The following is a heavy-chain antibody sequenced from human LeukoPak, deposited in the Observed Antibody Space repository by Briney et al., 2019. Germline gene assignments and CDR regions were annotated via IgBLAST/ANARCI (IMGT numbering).Heavy chain of an antibody. V-gene: IGHV1-8*01. CDR2: MSPNSGDT. J-gene: IGHJ4*02. CDR1: GYTFTSYD. Sequence: ASVKVSCKASGYTFTSYDFNWVRQATGQRPEWMGWMSPNSGDTGYAQKFQDRVTMTRNTSISTAYMELSSLRSDDTAVYYCARGPPNWGYDYWGPGTLATVSS. CDR3: ARGPPNWGYDY. D-gene: IGHD7-27*01.